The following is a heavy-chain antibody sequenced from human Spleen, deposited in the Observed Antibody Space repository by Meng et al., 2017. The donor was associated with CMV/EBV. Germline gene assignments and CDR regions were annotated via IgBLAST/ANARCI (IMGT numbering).Heavy chain of an antibody. D-gene: IGHD3-3*01. J-gene: IGHJ5*02. Sequence: KVSCKNSGYTFKRYGISWVRQAPGQGLEWMGWISTYNGNTNYAQKLQGRVTMTTDTSTSTAYMELRSLRSDDTAVYYCARGDYDFHPWGQGTLVTVSS. CDR1: GYTFKRYG. CDR3: ARGDYDFHP. CDR2: ISTYNGNT. V-gene: IGHV1-18*01.